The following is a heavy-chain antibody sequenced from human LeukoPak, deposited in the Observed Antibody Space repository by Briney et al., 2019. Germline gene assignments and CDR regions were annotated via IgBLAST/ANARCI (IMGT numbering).Heavy chain of an antibody. J-gene: IGHJ4*02. V-gene: IGHV1-2*02. CDR1: GYTFTGYY. CDR2: INPNSGGT. CDR3: ARDRGYCSGGSCYSSFDY. Sequence: ASVTVTCKASGYTFTGYYMHLVRQAPGQGLEWMGWINPNSGGTNYAQKFQGRVTMTRDTTISTAYMELSRLRSDDTAVYYCARDRGYCSGGSCYSSFDYWGQGTLVTVSS. D-gene: IGHD2-15*01.